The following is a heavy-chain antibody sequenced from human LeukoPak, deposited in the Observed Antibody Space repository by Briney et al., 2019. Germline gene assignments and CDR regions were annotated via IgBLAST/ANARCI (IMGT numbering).Heavy chain of an antibody. V-gene: IGHV4-4*02. CDR1: GGSISNTYW. Sequence: SETLSLICAVSGGSISNTYWWIWVRQPPGKGLEWIGEIHQSGSTNYSPSLKSRVTISIDKSKNQFSLNLRSVTAADTAVYYCARGGAAASDYWGQGTLVTVSS. CDR2: IHQSGST. D-gene: IGHD6-13*01. CDR3: ARGGAAASDY. J-gene: IGHJ4*02.